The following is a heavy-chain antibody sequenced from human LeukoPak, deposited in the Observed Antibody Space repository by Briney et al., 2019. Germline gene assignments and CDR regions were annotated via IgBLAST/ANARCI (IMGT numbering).Heavy chain of an antibody. CDR1: GGSISSYY. CDR3: ARPSYYDSSGYPPDAFDI. Sequence: SETLSLTCTVSGGSISSYYWSWIRQPPGKGLVWIGYIYYSGSTNYNPSLKSRVTISVDTSKNQFSLKLSSVTAADTAVYYCARPSYYDSSGYPPDAFDIWGQGTMVTVSS. J-gene: IGHJ3*02. D-gene: IGHD3-22*01. CDR2: IYYSGST. V-gene: IGHV4-59*08.